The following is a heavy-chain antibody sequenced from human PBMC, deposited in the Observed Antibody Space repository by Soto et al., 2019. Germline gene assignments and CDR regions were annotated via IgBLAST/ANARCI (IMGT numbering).Heavy chain of an antibody. CDR2: ISSSNKYI. J-gene: IGHJ5*02. CDR3: ASRKVVVGKGFDP. D-gene: IGHD3-22*01. Sequence: GGSLRLSCVGSGFNVSSYSLNWVRQAPGKGLEWVSSISSSNKYIYYADSLKGRFTISRDNAKNSLFLQMNSLRVDDTAIYYCASRKVVVGKGFDPWGQGTLVTVSS. V-gene: IGHV3-21*01. CDR1: GFNVSSYS.